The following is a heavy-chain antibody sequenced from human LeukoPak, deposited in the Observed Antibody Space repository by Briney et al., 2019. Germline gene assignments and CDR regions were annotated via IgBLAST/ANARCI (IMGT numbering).Heavy chain of an antibody. J-gene: IGHJ6*03. D-gene: IGHD2-21*02. CDR3: ARGGGDWYMDV. Sequence: SETLSLTCAVYGGSFSGYYWSWIRQPPGKGLEWIGEINHSGSTNYNPSLKSRVTISVDTSKNQFFLKLSSVTAADTAVYYCARGGGDWYMDVWGKGTTVSISS. V-gene: IGHV4-34*01. CDR1: GGSFSGYY. CDR2: INHSGST.